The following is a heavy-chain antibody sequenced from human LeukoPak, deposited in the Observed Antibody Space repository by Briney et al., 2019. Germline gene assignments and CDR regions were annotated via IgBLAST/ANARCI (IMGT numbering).Heavy chain of an antibody. CDR2: INHSGST. D-gene: IGHD6-13*01. CDR1: GGSFSGYY. CDR3: ARRGKNRSSWST. Sequence: SETLSLTCAVYGGSFSGYYWSWIRQPPGEGLEWIGEINHSGSTNYNPSLKSRGTISVDTPKYQFSLKLSSVSAAVTAVYYCARRGKNRSSWSTWGQGTLVTVSS. V-gene: IGHV4-34*01. J-gene: IGHJ5*02.